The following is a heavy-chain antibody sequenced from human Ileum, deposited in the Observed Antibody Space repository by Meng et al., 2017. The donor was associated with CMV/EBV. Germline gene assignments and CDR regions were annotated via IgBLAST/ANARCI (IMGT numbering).Heavy chain of an antibody. CDR1: GFTFSSYA. CDR3: ARESQYDFWSGYGY. Sequence: GESLKISCAASGFTFSSYAMHWVRQAPGKGLEWVAVISYDGSNKYYADSVKGRFTISRDNSKNTLYLQMNSLRADDTAVYYCARESQYDFWSGYGYWGQGTLVTVSS. J-gene: IGHJ4*02. D-gene: IGHD3-3*01. CDR2: ISYDGSNK. V-gene: IGHV3-30*04.